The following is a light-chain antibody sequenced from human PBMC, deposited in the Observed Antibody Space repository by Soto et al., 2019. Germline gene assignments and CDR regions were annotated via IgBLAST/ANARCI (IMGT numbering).Light chain of an antibody. J-gene: IGKJ4*01. CDR3: MQVLQTPLT. Sequence: DIVMTQSPLSLPVTPGEPASISCRSSQSLLHSNGYNYLDWYLQKPGQSPQLLIYLGSNRASGVPDRFSGRGSGTDFTLKISRVEAEDVGVYYCMQVLQTPLTFGGGTKVDIK. V-gene: IGKV2-28*01. CDR1: QSLLHSNGYNY. CDR2: LGS.